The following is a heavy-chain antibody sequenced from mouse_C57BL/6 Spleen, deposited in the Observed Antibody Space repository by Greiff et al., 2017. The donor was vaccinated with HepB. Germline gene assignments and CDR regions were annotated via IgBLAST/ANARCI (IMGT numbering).Heavy chain of an antibody. D-gene: IGHD2-5*01. V-gene: IGHV5-9-1*02. CDR1: GFTFSSYA. J-gene: IGHJ1*03. Sequence: EVMLVESGEGLVKPGGSLKLSCAASGFTFSSYAMSWVRQTPEQRLEWVAYISSGGDYIYYADTVKGRFTISRDDARNTPYLQMSSLKSEDTAMYYCTTRAYYSNYGHWYFDVWGTGTTVTVSS. CDR2: ISSGGDYI. CDR3: TTRAYYSNYGHWYFDV.